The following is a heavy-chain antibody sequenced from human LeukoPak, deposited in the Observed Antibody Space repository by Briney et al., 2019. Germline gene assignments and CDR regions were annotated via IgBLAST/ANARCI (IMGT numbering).Heavy chain of an antibody. J-gene: IGHJ4*02. V-gene: IGHV3-23*01. CDR3: AKIASASGSFSDY. Sequence: PGGSLRLSCAASGSTFSSYAMSWVRQAPGKGLEWVSSISGSGGHTFYADSVKGRFTVSRDNSRTTLYLQMNSLRAEDTAVYFCAKIASASGSFSDYWGQGTLVTVSS. CDR1: GSTFSSYA. CDR2: ISGSGGHT. D-gene: IGHD3-10*01.